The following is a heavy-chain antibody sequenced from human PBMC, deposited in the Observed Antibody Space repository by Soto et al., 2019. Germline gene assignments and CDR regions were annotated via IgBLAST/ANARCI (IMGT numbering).Heavy chain of an antibody. J-gene: IGHJ3*02. CDR1: GGSISSGDYY. CDR3: ARECGGSCYPAFDI. D-gene: IGHD2-15*01. V-gene: IGHV4-30-4*01. CDR2: IYYSGST. Sequence: SETLSLTCTVSGGSISSGDYYWSWIRQPPGKGLEWIGYIYYSGSTYYNPSLKSRVTISVDTSKNQFSLKLSSVTAADTAVYYCARECGGSCYPAFDIWGQGTMVTVSS.